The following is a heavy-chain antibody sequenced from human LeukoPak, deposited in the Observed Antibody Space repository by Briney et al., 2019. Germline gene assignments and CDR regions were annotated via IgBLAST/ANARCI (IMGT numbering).Heavy chain of an antibody. CDR1: GFTFSGYN. CDR2: FGTRSTSV. D-gene: IGHD3-22*01. Sequence: GGSLRLSCTASGFTFSGYNMNWIRQAPGKGLEWVSSFGTRSTSVYHAGSVKGRFAISRDNAKNSLYLQMNSLRAEDTALYYCARAVSEGFDFWGQGTLVTVSS. CDR3: ARAVSEGFDF. J-gene: IGHJ4*02. V-gene: IGHV3-21*01.